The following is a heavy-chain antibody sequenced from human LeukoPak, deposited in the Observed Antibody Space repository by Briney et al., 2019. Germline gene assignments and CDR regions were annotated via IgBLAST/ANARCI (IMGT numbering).Heavy chain of an antibody. CDR2: INPSGGST. D-gene: IGHD3-3*01. Sequence: ASVKVSCKASGYTFTSYCMHWLRQAPGQGLEWMGIINPSGGSTSYAQKFQGRVTMTRDTSTSTVYMELSSLRSEDTAVYYCASPGRITISETGFDYWGQGTLVTVSS. CDR1: GYTFTSYC. CDR3: ASPGRITISETGFDY. V-gene: IGHV1-46*03. J-gene: IGHJ4*02.